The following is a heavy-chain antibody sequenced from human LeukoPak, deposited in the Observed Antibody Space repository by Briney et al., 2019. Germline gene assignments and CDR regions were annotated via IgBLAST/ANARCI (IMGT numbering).Heavy chain of an antibody. V-gene: IGHV3-23*01. D-gene: IGHD2-15*01. CDR3: ANVVAATRGRDY. CDR1: GFTFSSYA. CDR2: ISGSGGST. Sequence: GGSLRLSCAASGFTFSSYAMSWVRQAPGKGLEWVSAISGSGGSTYYADSVKGRFTISRDNSKNTLHLQMNSLRAEDTAVYYCANVVAATRGRDYWGQGTLVTVSS. J-gene: IGHJ4*02.